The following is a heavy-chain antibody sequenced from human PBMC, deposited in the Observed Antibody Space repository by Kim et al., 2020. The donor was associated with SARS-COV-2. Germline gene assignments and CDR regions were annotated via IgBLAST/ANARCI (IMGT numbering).Heavy chain of an antibody. J-gene: IGHJ6*02. CDR3: AADWKAGNTLLWSYYGMDV. CDR1: GFTFTSSA. V-gene: IGHV1-58*01. D-gene: IGHD6-19*01. Sequence: SVKVSCKASGFTFTSSAVQWVRQARGQRLEWIGWIVVGSGNTNYAQKFQERVTITSDMSTSTAYMELSSLRSEDTAVYYCAADWKAGNTLLWSYYGMDVWGQGTTVTVSS. CDR2: IVVGSGNT.